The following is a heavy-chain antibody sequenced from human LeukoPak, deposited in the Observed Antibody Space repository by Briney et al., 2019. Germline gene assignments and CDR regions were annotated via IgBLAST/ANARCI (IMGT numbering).Heavy chain of an antibody. CDR3: ARHLTSDSSSWGYYYGMDV. J-gene: IGHJ6*02. CDR1: GGSISSYY. CDR2: IYYSGST. D-gene: IGHD6-13*01. Sequence: SETLSLTCTVSGGSISSYYWSWIRQPPGKGLEWIGYIYYSGSTNYNPSLKSRVTISVDTSKNQFSLKLSSVTAADTAMYYCARHLTSDSSSWGYYYGMDVWGQGTTVTVSS. V-gene: IGHV4-59*08.